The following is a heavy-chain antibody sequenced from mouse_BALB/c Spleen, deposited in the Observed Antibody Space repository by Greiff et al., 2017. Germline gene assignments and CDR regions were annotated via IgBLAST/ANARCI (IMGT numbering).Heavy chain of an antibody. Sequence: EVKLVESGGGLVKPGGSLKLSCAASGFTFSSYTMSWVRQTPEKRLEWVATISSGGSYTYYPDSVKGRFTISRDNAKNTLYLQMSSLKSEDTAMYNYAREDYDKHRYIDYWGQGTTLTVSS. J-gene: IGHJ2*01. CDR2: ISSGGSYT. CDR1: GFTFSSYT. CDR3: AREDYDKHRYIDY. V-gene: IGHV5-6-4*01. D-gene: IGHD2-3*01.